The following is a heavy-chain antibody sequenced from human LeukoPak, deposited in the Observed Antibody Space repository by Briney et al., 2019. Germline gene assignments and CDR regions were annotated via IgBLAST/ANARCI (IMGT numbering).Heavy chain of an antibody. V-gene: IGHV4-59*01. Sequence: SETLSLTCTVSGGSISSYYWSRIRQPPGKGLEWIGYIYYSGSTNYNPSLKSRVTISVDTSKNQFSLKLSSVTAADTAVYYCARVSNGLSSGWYPRLGYYYGMDVWGQGTTVTVSS. D-gene: IGHD6-19*01. CDR1: GGSISSYY. J-gene: IGHJ6*02. CDR2: IYYSGST. CDR3: ARVSNGLSSGWYPRLGYYYGMDV.